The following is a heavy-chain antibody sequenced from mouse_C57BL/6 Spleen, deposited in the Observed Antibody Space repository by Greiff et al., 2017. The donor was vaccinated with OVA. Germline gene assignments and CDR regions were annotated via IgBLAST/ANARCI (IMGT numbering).Heavy chain of an antibody. CDR2: IHPNSGST. V-gene: IGHV1-64*01. CDR1: GYTFTSYW. J-gene: IGHJ3*01. Sequence: QVQLQQPGAELVKPGASVKLSCKASGYTFTSYWMHWVKQRPGQGLEWIGMIHPNSGSTNYNQKFKGKAILTADKSSSTAYMELRSLTSEDSAVYYCTRPAYWGQGTLVTVSA. CDR3: TRPAY.